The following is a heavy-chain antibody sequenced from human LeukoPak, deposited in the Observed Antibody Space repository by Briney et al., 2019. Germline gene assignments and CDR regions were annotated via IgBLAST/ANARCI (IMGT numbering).Heavy chain of an antibody. CDR3: ARLGRWIQLWFIRPDAFDI. V-gene: IGHV4-38-2*02. CDR1: GYSISSGYY. CDR2: IYHSGST. Sequence: SETLSFTCTVSGYSISSGYYWGWIRQPPGKGLEWIGSIYHSGSTYYNPSLKSRVTISVDTSKNQFSLKLSSVTAADTAVYYCARLGRWIQLWFIRPDAFDIWGQGTMVTVSS. D-gene: IGHD5-18*01. J-gene: IGHJ3*02.